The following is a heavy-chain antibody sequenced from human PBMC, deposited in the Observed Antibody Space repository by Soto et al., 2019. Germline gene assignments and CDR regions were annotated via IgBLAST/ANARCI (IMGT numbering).Heavy chain of an antibody. CDR2: IWYDGSNK. Sequence: GGSLRLSCAASGFTFSSYGMHWVRQAPGKGLEWVAVIWYDGSNKYYADSVKGRFTISRDNSKNTLYLQMNSLRAEDTAVYYCARDRGYSYGSKHGQFDYWGQGTLVTVSS. CDR1: GFTFSSYG. CDR3: ARDRGYSYGSKHGQFDY. J-gene: IGHJ4*02. V-gene: IGHV3-33*01. D-gene: IGHD5-18*01.